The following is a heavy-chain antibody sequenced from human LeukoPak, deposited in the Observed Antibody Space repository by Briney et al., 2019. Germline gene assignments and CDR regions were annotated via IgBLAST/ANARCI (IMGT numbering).Heavy chain of an antibody. V-gene: IGHV4-34*01. D-gene: IGHD6-6*01. CDR1: GGSFSDYY. J-gene: IGHJ5*02. CDR2: INHSGST. Sequence: SETLSLTCAVYGGSFSDYYWSWIRQPPGKGLEWIGEINHSGSTNYNPSLKSRVTISVDTSKNQFSLKLSSVTAADTAAYYCARGPSPHNWFDPWGQGTLVTVSS. CDR3: ARGPSPHNWFDP.